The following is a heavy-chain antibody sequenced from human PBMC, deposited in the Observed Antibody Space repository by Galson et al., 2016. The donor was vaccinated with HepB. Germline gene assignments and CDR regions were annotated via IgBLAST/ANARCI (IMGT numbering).Heavy chain of an antibody. D-gene: IGHD4-11*01. CDR2: IIPIFNAA. J-gene: IGHJ3*02. V-gene: IGHV1-69*13. CDR1: GGTFSNYA. Sequence: SVKVSCKASGGTFSNYAISWVRQAPGQGLEWMGGIIPIFNAADSAQKFQGRVTITADESTTTAYMQLSSLRSEDTAVYYCARGGAIVTSRSAFDIWGQGTMVTVTS. CDR3: ARGGAIVTSRSAFDI.